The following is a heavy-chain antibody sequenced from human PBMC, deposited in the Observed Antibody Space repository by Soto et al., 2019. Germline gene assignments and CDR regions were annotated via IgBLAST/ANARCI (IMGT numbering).Heavy chain of an antibody. CDR1: GFMFSSYG. CDR3: ANWRGSSNFDY. Sequence: QVQLVESGGGVVQPGGSLRLSCAASGFMFSSYGMHRVRQAPGKGLEWVSAISSDGSDKFYLDSVEGRFTISRDNSKNTLYLQMNSLRAEDTAVYYCANWRGSSNFDYWGQGTLVTVSS. J-gene: IGHJ4*02. D-gene: IGHD1-26*01. V-gene: IGHV3-30*18. CDR2: ISSDGSDK.